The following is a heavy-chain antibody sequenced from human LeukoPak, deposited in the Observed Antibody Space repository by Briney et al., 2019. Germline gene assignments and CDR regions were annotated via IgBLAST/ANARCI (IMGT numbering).Heavy chain of an antibody. CDR3: ARGTFFEIVVALDY. J-gene: IGHJ4*02. V-gene: IGHV1-69*13. CDR1: GGTFSNYA. Sequence: ASVKVSCKASGGTFSNYAISWVRQAPGQGLEWMGGIMPIFDTADYAQKFRGRITITADESTSTVYMELSSLRSEDTAVYYCARGTFFEIVVALDYWGQGTLVTVSS. CDR2: IMPIFDTA. D-gene: IGHD3-22*01.